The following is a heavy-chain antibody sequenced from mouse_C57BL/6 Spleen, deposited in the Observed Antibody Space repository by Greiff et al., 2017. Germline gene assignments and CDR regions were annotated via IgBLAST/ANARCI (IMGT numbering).Heavy chain of an antibody. Sequence: VQLQQSGAELVKPGASVKISCKASGYAFSSYWMNWVKQRPGKGLEWIGQIYPGDGDTNYNGKFKGKATLTADKSSSTAYMQLSSLTSEDSAVYFCARFYDYDDGYYAMDYWGQGTSVTGSS. D-gene: IGHD2-4*01. J-gene: IGHJ4*01. CDR1: GYAFSSYW. V-gene: IGHV1-80*01. CDR2: IYPGDGDT. CDR3: ARFYDYDDGYYAMDY.